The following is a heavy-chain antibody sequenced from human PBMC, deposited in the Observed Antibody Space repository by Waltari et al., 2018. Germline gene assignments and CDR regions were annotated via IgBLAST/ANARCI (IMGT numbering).Heavy chain of an antibody. J-gene: IGHJ4*02. CDR3: ATRIAYYYDSSGYYFNY. D-gene: IGHD3-22*01. CDR2: FDPEDGET. Sequence: QVQLVQSGAEVKKPGASVKVSCKVSGYPLTALSIPWVRQAPGQGLEWMGGFDPEDGETIYAQNFQGRVTMSEDTSTDTAYMELSSLRSEDTAVYYCATRIAYYYDSSGYYFNYWGQGSLVTVSS. V-gene: IGHV1-24*01. CDR1: GYPLTALS.